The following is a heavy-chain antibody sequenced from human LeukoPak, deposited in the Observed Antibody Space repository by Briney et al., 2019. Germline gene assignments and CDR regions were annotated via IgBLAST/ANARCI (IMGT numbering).Heavy chain of an antibody. Sequence: ASVKVSCKASGYTFTSYGISWVRQAPGQGLEWMGWISAYNGNTNYAQKLQGRVTMTTDTSTSTAYMELRSLRSDDTAVYYCARDPYYYDSSGSYGAFDIWGQGTMVTVSS. V-gene: IGHV1-18*01. CDR3: ARDPYYYDSSGSYGAFDI. J-gene: IGHJ3*02. CDR2: ISAYNGNT. D-gene: IGHD3-22*01. CDR1: GYTFTSYG.